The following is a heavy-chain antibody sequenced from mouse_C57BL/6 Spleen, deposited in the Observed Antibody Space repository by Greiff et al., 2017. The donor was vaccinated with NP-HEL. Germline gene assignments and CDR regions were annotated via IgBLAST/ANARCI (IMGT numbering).Heavy chain of an antibody. CDR2: ISSGGSYT. CDR3: ARHPNIYYCNFYYFDY. CDR1: GFTFSSYG. J-gene: IGHJ2*01. Sequence: DVQLVESGGDLVKPGGSLKLSCAASGFTFSSYGMSWVRQTPDKRLEWVATISSGGSYTYYPDSVKGRFTFSRDNAKNTLYLQMSSLKSEDTAMYYCARHPNIYYCNFYYFDYWGQGTTLTVSS. D-gene: IGHD2-1*01. V-gene: IGHV5-6*01.